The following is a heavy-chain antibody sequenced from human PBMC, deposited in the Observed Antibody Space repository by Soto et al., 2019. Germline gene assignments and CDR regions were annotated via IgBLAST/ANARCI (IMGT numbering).Heavy chain of an antibody. CDR2: INSDGSST. J-gene: IGHJ5*02. D-gene: IGHD2-15*01. CDR3: ARDIGYCSGGSCLNWFDP. Sequence: GGSLRLSCAASGFTFSSYWMHWVRQAPGKGLVWVSRINSDGSSTSYADSVKGRFTISRDNAKKTLYLQMNSLRAEDTAVYYCARDIGYCSGGSCLNWFDPWGQGTLVTVSS. CDR1: GFTFSSYW. V-gene: IGHV3-74*01.